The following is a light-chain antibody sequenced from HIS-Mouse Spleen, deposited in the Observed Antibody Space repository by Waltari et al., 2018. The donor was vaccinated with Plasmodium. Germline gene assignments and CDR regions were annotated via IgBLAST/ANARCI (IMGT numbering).Light chain of an antibody. Sequence: QSALTQPPSASGSPGQSVTISCTGTSSDVGGYNYVSWYQQHPGKAPKLMIYEVSKRPSGSPERFSGSKAGNTASRTVSGLQAEDEADYYCSSYAGSNNLVFGGGTKLTVL. CDR1: SSDVGGYNY. CDR3: SSYAGSNNLV. V-gene: IGLV2-8*01. J-gene: IGLJ2*01. CDR2: EVS.